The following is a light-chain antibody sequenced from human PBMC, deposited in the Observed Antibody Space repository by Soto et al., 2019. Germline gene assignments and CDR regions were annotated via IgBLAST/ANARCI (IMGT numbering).Light chain of an antibody. Sequence: QSGLTQPPSLSAAPGQKVTISRSGSSSNIGGNSVSWYQQLPGTAPKLLIYDDNKRPSGIPDRFSGSKSGTSATLGITGFQTGDEADYYCGSWDSSLSAYVFGTGTKVTVL. J-gene: IGLJ1*01. CDR1: SSNIGGNS. CDR2: DDN. CDR3: GSWDSSLSAYV. V-gene: IGLV1-51*01.